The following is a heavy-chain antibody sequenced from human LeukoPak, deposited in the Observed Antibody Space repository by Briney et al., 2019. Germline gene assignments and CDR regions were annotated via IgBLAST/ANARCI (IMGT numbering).Heavy chain of an antibody. D-gene: IGHD6-19*01. J-gene: IGHJ4*02. CDR1: GGSFSGYY. CDR2: INHSGST. CDR3: ARVRRDEQWLGMGGNFDY. Sequence: SETLSLTCAVYGGSFSGYYWSWIRQPPGKGLEWIGEINHSGSTNYNPSLKSRVTISVDTSKNQFSLKLSSVTAADTAVYYCARVRRDEQWLGMGGNFDYWGQGTLVTVSS. V-gene: IGHV4-34*01.